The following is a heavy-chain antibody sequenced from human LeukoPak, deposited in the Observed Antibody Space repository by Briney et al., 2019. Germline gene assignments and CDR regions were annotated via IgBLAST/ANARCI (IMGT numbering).Heavy chain of an antibody. J-gene: IGHJ4*02. V-gene: IGHV3-53*01. CDR3: VHGWASYGSGSSEFFDY. CDR2: LYHDGGT. D-gene: IGHD3-10*01. Sequence: GGSLRLSCAASGISVSSNYMSWVRQAPGKGLEYVSVLYHDGGTYSADSVKGRFTISRDNSKNTLYLQMNSLRVEDTAMYYCVHGWASYGSGSSEFFDYWGQGSLVTVSS. CDR1: GISVSSNY.